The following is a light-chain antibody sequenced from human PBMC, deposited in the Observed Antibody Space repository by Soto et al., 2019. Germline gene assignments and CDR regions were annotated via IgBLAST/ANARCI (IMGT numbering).Light chain of an antibody. V-gene: IGLV2-11*01. CDR3: CSYAGRYAYV. CDR1: SSDVGGYNY. CDR2: DVS. Sequence: QSVLAQPRSVSGSPGQSVTISCTGTSSDVGGYNYVSWYQHHPGKAPKLMIFDVSKRPSGVPDRFSGSKSGNTASLTISGLHAENEADYYCCSYAGRYAYVFGTGTKLTVL. J-gene: IGLJ1*01.